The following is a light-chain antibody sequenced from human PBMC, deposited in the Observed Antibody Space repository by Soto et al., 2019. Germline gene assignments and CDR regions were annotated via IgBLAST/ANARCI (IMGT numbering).Light chain of an antibody. CDR2: EVS. CDR1: SSDVGGYNY. CDR3: SSYAGSNNVV. Sequence: QSAQTQPPSESGSPGQSVTISCTGSSSDVGGYNYVSWYQQHPGKAPKLMIHEVSKRPSGVPDRFSGSKSGNTASLTVSGLQAEDDADYYCSSYAGSNNVVFGGGTKLTVL. V-gene: IGLV2-8*01. J-gene: IGLJ2*01.